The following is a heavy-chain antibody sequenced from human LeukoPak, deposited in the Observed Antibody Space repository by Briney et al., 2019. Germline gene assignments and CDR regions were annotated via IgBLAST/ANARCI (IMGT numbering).Heavy chain of an antibody. J-gene: IGHJ5*01. V-gene: IGHV1-2*02. CDR2: INTNSGGT. D-gene: IGHD1-26*01. CDR1: GYTLTGYF. CDR3: ARVSGSYDS. Sequence: GSVKVSCKSSGYTLTGYFMHWVRPAPGQGRECMGWINTNSGGTNYAQKFQGRVTMTRNTSITTAYMELSSLRSDDTAVYYCARVSGSYDSWGQGTLVTVSS.